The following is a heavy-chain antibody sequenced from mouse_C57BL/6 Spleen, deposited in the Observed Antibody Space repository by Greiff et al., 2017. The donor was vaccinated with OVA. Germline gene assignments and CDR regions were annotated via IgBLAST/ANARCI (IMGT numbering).Heavy chain of an antibody. D-gene: IGHD2-2*01. CDR1: GFSLTSYG. J-gene: IGHJ1*03. Sequence: VQLKQSGPGLVQPSQSLSITCTVSGFSLTSYGVHWVRQSPGKGLEWLGVIWSGGSTDYNAAFISRLSISKDNSKSQVFFKMNSLQADDTAIYYCARSTMVTHWYFDVWGTGTTVTISS. CDR3: ARSTMVTHWYFDV. V-gene: IGHV2-2*01. CDR2: IWSGGST.